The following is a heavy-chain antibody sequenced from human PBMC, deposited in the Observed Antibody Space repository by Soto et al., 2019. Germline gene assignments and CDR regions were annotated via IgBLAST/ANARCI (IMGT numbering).Heavy chain of an antibody. V-gene: IGHV3-72*01. CDR2: SRDKARSHTT. CDR1: GFTSSDHY. J-gene: IGHJ4*02. CDR3: TRSTYGYGNFDY. D-gene: IGHD5-12*01. Sequence: EMQLVESGGGLVQPGGSLRLSCAASGFTSSDHYLDWVRQAPGKGLEWIARSRDKARSHTTEYAAPVKGRFIISRDDSKNSIYMPMSSLNPEDSAVYYSTRSTYGYGNFDYWGKGTLVTVSS.